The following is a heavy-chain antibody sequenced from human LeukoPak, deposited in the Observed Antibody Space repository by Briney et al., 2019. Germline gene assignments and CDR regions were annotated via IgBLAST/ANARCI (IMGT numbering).Heavy chain of an antibody. CDR1: GGTFSSYT. Sequence: SVKVSCKASGGTFSSYTISWVQQAPGQGLEWMGGIIPIFGTANYAQKFQGRVTITADESTSTAYMELSSLRSDDTAVYYCARDLVRVTVVPAAADYWGQGTLVTVSS. D-gene: IGHD2-2*01. CDR3: ARDLVRVTVVPAAADY. CDR2: IIPIFGTA. V-gene: IGHV1-69*13. J-gene: IGHJ4*02.